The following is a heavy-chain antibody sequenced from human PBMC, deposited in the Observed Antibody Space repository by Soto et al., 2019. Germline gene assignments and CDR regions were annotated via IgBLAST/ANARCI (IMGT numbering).Heavy chain of an antibody. CDR2: IYYSGST. D-gene: IGHD2-2*01. CDR1: GGSISSGDYY. J-gene: IGHJ4*02. V-gene: IGHV4-30-4*01. Sequence: QVQLQESGPGLVKPSQTLSLTCTVSGGSISSGDYYWSWIRQPPGKGLEWIGYIYYSGSTYYNPSLKSRVTISVDTSKNQFSLKMSSVTAADTAMYYCARAAPSQSPATIQFDYWGQGTLVTVSS. CDR3: ARAAPSQSPATIQFDY.